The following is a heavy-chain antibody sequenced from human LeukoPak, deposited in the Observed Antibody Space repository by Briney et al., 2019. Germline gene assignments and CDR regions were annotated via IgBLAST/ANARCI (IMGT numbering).Heavy chain of an antibody. CDR2: ISDSGGNT. V-gene: IGHV3-23*01. CDR3: AKVQRYYDSSGYPTFFDAFDI. Sequence: GGSLRLSCAASGFTFSSYSMNWVRQAPGKGLEWVSAISDSGGNTYYADSVKGRFTISRDNSKNTLYLQMNSLRAEDTAVYFCAKVQRYYDSSGYPTFFDAFDIWGQGTMVTVSS. J-gene: IGHJ3*02. D-gene: IGHD3-22*01. CDR1: GFTFSSYS.